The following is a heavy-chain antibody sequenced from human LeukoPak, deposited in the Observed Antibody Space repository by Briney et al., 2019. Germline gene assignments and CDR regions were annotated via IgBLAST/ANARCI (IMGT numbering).Heavy chain of an antibody. CDR3: ARAVNYGNYYYGMDV. CDR1: GGSISSYY. CDR2: IYYSGST. V-gene: IGHV4-59*01. J-gene: IGHJ6*02. Sequence: SETLSLTCTVSGGSISSYYWSWIRQPPGKELEWIGYIYYSGSTNYNPSLKSRVTISVDTSKNQFSLKLSSVTAADTAVYYCARAVNYGNYYYGMDVWGQGTTVTVSS. D-gene: IGHD4-17*01.